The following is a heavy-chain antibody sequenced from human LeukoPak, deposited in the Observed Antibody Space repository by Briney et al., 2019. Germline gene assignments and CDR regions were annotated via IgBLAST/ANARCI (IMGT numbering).Heavy chain of an antibody. D-gene: IGHD3-22*01. CDR3: ARASGSYYYDNSGYYNFDY. CDR2: IYSGGST. V-gene: IGHV3-53*01. CDR1: GFTVSNNY. J-gene: IGHJ4*02. Sequence: PGGSLRLSCAVSGFTVSNNYMSWVRQAPGKGLEWVSIIYSGGSTYYADSVKGRLTISRDNSKNTLYLQMNSLRTEDTAVYYCARASGSYYYDNSGYYNFDYWGQGTLVTVSS.